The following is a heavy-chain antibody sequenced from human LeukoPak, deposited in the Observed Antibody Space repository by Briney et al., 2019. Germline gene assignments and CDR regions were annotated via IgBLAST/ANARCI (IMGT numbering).Heavy chain of an antibody. V-gene: IGHV1-46*01. J-gene: IGHJ6*03. CDR3: ARGRQTTVTTRAAESGYYYYYYMDV. CDR1: GYTFTSYY. Sequence: EASVKVSCKASGYTFTSYYMHWVRQAPGQGLEWMGIINPSGGSTSYAQKFQGRVTMTRDTSISTAYMDLSRLRSDDTAVYYCARGRQTTVTTRAAESGYYYYYYMDVWGKGTTVTVSS. D-gene: IGHD4-17*01. CDR2: INPSGGST.